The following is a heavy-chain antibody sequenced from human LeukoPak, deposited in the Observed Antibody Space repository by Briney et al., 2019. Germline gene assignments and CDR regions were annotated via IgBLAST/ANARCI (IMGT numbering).Heavy chain of an antibody. CDR2: INTNTGNP. D-gene: IGHD1-1*01. CDR1: GYTFTTND. CDR3: ARPREPANWVDFDY. V-gene: IGHV7-4-1*01. J-gene: IGHJ4*02. Sequence: GASVKVSCKASGYTFTTNDMNWVRQAPGQGLEWMGWINTNTGNPTYAQDFTGRFVFSLDTSISTAYLQIYSLKAEDTALYYCARPREPANWVDFDYWGQGTLVTVSS.